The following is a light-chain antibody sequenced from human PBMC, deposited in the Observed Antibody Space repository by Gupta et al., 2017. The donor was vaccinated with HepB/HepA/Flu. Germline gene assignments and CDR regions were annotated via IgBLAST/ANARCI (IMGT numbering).Light chain of an antibody. Sequence: DIQMTQSPSTLSASVGDGVTITCRASQSIGSWLAWYQQKPGKAPKLLIYKASSLQTGVPSRFSGSGSGTEFTLTISRLQPDDFATYYCQQYNSCFFSFGGGTKVEV. CDR2: KAS. J-gene: IGKJ4*01. V-gene: IGKV1-5*03. CDR1: QSIGSW. CDR3: QQYNSCFFS.